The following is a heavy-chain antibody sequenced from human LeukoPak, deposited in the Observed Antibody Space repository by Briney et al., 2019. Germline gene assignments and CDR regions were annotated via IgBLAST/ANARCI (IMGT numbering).Heavy chain of an antibody. J-gene: IGHJ6*03. D-gene: IGHD3-10*01. Sequence: SETLSLTCAVYGGSFSGYYWSWIRQPPGKGLEWIGEINHSGSTNYNPSLKSRVTISVDTSKNQFSLKLSSVTAADTAVYYCARDRAYGSGSYRYYYYYYMDVWGKGPRSPSP. CDR1: GGSFSGYY. CDR3: ARDRAYGSGSYRYYYYYYMDV. V-gene: IGHV4-34*01. CDR2: INHSGST.